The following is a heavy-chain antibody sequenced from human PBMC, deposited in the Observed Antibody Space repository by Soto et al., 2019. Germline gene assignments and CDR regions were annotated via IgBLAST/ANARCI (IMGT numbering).Heavy chain of an antibody. CDR1: GYSFVYG. J-gene: IGHJ5*02. CDR3: AKAGGKVSTPFDP. Sequence: QVHVVESGGGVVQPGRSLRLSCAAGYSFVYGMHWVRQAPGKGLEWVSFISYDGSNKYYADSVKGRFTVSIDNSRNTVFLEMDRLRIEDTAVYYCAKAGGKVSTPFDPWGQGTLVTVSP. D-gene: IGHD2-8*01. V-gene: IGHV3-30*18. CDR2: ISYDGSNK.